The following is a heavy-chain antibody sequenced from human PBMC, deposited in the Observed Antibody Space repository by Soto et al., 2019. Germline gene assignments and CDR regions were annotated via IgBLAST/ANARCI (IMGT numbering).Heavy chain of an antibody. CDR1: GYTFTSYG. CDR2: IGAYNGNA. Sequence: ASVKVSCKASGYTFTSYGISWVQQAPGQGLEWMGGIGAYNGNANYAQKLQGRVTITADESTSTAYMELSSLRSEDTAVYYCARFDYGGNSSFDYWGQGTLVTVSS. V-gene: IGHV1-18*01. CDR3: ARFDYGGNSSFDY. J-gene: IGHJ4*02. D-gene: IGHD4-17*01.